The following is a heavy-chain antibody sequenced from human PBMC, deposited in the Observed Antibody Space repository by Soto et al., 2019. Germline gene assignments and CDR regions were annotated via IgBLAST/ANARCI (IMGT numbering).Heavy chain of an antibody. CDR3: ARGTTVTTTPTYYYMDV. J-gene: IGHJ6*03. CDR1: GYTFSSYA. CDR2: ISPYNGNT. Sequence: QVQLEQSGAEVKKPGASVRVSCKASGYTFSSYAISWVRQAPGQGLEWMGWISPYNGNTNHAQNLQGRLTMTTDTSTTTAYMDLRSLISDDTASYYCARGTTVTTTPTYYYMDVWGKGTTVTVSS. D-gene: IGHD4-17*01. V-gene: IGHV1-18*01.